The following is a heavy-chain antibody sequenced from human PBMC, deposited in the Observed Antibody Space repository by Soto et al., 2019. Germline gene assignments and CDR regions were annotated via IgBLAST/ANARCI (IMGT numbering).Heavy chain of an antibody. V-gene: IGHV4-59*01. Sequence: QVQLQESGPGLVKPSETLSLTCTVSGVSISSSYWSWIRQSPGKEMQWIGYIYYSGSVKYNPSLNSRVTISADIPRHXLSLRVTPVTAADTALYYCARGMYDSSGFSNPFDIWGQGTMVTVSS. CDR2: IYYSGSV. D-gene: IGHD3-22*01. CDR1: GVSISSSY. CDR3: ARGMYDSSGFSNPFDI. J-gene: IGHJ3*02.